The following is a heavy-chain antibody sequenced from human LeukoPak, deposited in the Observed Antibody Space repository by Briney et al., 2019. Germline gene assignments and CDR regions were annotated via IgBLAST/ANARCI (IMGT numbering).Heavy chain of an antibody. Sequence: SETLSLTCTVSGGSISSGGYYWSWIRQHPGKGLEWIGYIYYSGSTYYNPSLKSRVTISVDTSKNQFSLKLGSVTAADTAVYYCARDSSLTWFGPIDAFDIWGQGTMVTVSS. CDR3: ARDSSLTWFGPIDAFDI. CDR1: GGSISSGGYY. J-gene: IGHJ3*02. V-gene: IGHV4-31*03. CDR2: IYYSGST. D-gene: IGHD3-10*01.